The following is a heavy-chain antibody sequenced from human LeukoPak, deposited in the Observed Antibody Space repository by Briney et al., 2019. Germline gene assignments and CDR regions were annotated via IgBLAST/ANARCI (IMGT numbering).Heavy chain of an antibody. D-gene: IGHD1-14*01. CDR2: INPSGGST. V-gene: IGHV1-46*01. J-gene: IGHJ3*02. Sequence: GASVKVSCKASGYTFTSYYMHWVRQAPGQGLEWMGIINPSGGSTSYAQKFQGRVTMTRDTSTSTVYMELSSLRSEDTAVYYCARVDVNPAKTDAFDIWGQGTMVTVSS. CDR3: ARVDVNPAKTDAFDI. CDR1: GYTFTSYY.